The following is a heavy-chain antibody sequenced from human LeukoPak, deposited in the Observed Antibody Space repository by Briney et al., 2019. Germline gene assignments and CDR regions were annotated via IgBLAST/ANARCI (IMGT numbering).Heavy chain of an antibody. D-gene: IGHD4-17*01. V-gene: IGHV1-24*01. CDR1: GYTLTELS. CDR2: FDPEDGET. Sequence: ASVKVSCKVSGYTLTELSMHWVRQAPGKGLEWMGGFDPEDGETIYAQKFQGRVTMTEDTSTDTAYMELSSPRSEDTAVYYCATARDMTTVTTIFDYWGQGTLVTVSS. J-gene: IGHJ4*02. CDR3: ATARDMTTVTTIFDY.